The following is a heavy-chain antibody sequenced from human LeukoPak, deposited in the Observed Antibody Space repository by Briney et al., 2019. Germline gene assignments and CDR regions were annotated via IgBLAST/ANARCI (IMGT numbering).Heavy chain of an antibody. CDR1: GFTFSSYA. CDR2: ISGSGGST. J-gene: IGHJ4*02. Sequence: PGGSLRLSCAASGFTFSSYAMSWVRQAPGKGLEWVSGISGSGGSTYYADSVKGRFTISRDNSKNTLYLQMYSLRAEDTAVYYCAKGHRSGGTCYYDYWGQGTLVTVSS. CDR3: AKGHRSGGTCYYDY. V-gene: IGHV3-23*01. D-gene: IGHD2-15*01.